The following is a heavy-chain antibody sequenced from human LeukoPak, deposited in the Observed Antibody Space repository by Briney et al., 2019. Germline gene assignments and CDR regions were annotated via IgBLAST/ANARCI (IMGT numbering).Heavy chain of an antibody. CDR3: ARDQEGFDY. V-gene: IGHV1-46*01. J-gene: IGHJ4*02. CDR2: IYPRDGST. Sequence: ASVKVSCKASGYSFTSNYIHWVRQAPGQGLEWMGMIYPRDGSTSYAQNFQGRVTVTRDTSTTTVHMELRGLRSEDTAVYYCARDQEGFDYWGQGTVVTVSS. CDR1: GYSFTSNY.